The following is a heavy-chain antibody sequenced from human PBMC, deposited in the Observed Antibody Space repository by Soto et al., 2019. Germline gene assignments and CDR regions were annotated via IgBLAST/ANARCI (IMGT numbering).Heavy chain of an antibody. J-gene: IGHJ4*02. CDR3: VRGEGGWETY. CDR2: VNSDGSST. CDR1: GFTFSSYW. D-gene: IGHD6-19*01. V-gene: IGHV3-74*01. Sequence: EVQLMESGGGLVQPGGSLRLSCAASGFTFSSYWMHWVRQAPGKGLVWVSRVNSDGSSTTYADSVKGRFTISRDNAKNTLYLQMNSLRAEDTAVYYCVRGEGGWETYWGQGTLVTVSS.